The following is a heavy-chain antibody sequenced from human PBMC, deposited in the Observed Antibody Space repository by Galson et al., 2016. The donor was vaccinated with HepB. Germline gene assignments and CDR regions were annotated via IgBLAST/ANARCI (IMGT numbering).Heavy chain of an antibody. J-gene: IGHJ3*02. CDR3: ARDLSGYYRAPDAFDI. CDR1: GGSVGSGSYY. D-gene: IGHD5-12*01. Sequence: SETLSLTCTVSGGSVGSGSYYWSWVRQPPGKGLEWIGYINYSANTNYNPSLKSRVTISLDTSKNQFSLNLSSMTAADTAVYYCARDLSGYYRAPDAFDIWGQGTIVTVSS. CDR2: INYSANT. V-gene: IGHV4-61*01.